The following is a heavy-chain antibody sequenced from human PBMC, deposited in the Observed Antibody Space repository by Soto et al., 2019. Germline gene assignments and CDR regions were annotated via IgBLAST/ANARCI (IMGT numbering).Heavy chain of an antibody. CDR3: ARGIVGVTAGDYYGMDV. CDR2: ISSSGNYI. Sequence: GCLRLAGSASGCTFSSYSMNWVRQAPGKGLEWVSSISSSGNYIYYADSVKGRFTISRDNAKNSLYLQMNSLRVEDTAVYYCARGIVGVTAGDYYGMDVWGQGTTVTVSS. V-gene: IGHV3-21*01. D-gene: IGHD1-26*01. CDR1: GCTFSSYS. J-gene: IGHJ6*02.